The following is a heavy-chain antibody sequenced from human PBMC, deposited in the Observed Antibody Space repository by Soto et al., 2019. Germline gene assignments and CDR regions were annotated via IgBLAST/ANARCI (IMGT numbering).Heavy chain of an antibody. CDR2: IWYDGSND. Sequence: QVQLVESGGGVVQPGRSLRLSCAASGFTFSNYGMHWVRQAPGKGLEWVAIIWYDGSNDYYVDSVKGRFTISRDNSKNPLSLQMNSLRAEDTAVYYCARDRWEFQLFYYGLDVWGQGTTVTVSS. V-gene: IGHV3-33*01. D-gene: IGHD1-26*01. CDR3: ARDRWEFQLFYYGLDV. CDR1: GFTFSNYG. J-gene: IGHJ6*02.